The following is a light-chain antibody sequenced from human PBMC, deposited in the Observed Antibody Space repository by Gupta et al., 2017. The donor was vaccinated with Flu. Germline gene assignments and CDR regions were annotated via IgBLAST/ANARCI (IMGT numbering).Light chain of an antibody. Sequence: PASVYASVGDSITINCRADKRISRYLNWYQQRPGKSPKLLIYMASSLESGVPYRFSGSGSGTDFTLNISRLQPEDFGSYYCEQRDRGPFTFGRGTKVEIK. CDR1: KRISRY. J-gene: IGKJ4*01. CDR2: MAS. V-gene: IGKV1-39*01. CDR3: EQRDRGPFT.